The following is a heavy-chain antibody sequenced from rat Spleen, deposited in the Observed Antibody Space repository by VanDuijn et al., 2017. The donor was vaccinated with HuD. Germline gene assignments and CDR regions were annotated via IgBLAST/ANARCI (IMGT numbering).Heavy chain of an antibody. CDR3: ARHIYRYNPLSIMDA. V-gene: IGHV5-29*01. J-gene: IGHJ4*01. Sequence: EVQLVESDGGFVQPGRSLKLSCAASGFTFSDYYMAWVRQAPTKGLEWVATISYDGSGTYYRDSVKGRFTISRDNGKSALYLQMDRLKSEDTATYYCARHIYRYNPLSIMDAWGQGASVTVSS. CDR2: ISYDGSGT. CDR1: GFTFSDYY. D-gene: IGHD1-5*01.